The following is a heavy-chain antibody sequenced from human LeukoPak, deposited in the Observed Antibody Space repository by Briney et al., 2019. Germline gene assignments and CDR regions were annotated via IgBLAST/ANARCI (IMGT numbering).Heavy chain of an antibody. D-gene: IGHD3-16*01. CDR1: GYSFTSYW. V-gene: IGHV5-51*01. Sequence: GESLNISCKGSGYSFTSYWIGWVRQMPGKGLEWMGIIYPYDSTTRYSPSFQGQVTTSVDKSISTAYLLWSSLKASDTAMYYCARLGGSRETYGLDVWGLGTTVTVSS. CDR3: ARLGGSRETYGLDV. J-gene: IGHJ6*02. CDR2: IYPYDSTT.